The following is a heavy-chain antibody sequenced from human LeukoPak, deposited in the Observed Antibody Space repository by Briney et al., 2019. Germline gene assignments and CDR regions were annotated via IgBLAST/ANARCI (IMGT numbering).Heavy chain of an antibody. J-gene: IGHJ6*02. V-gene: IGHV4-4*02. CDR2: IYHSGST. CDR3: ASDFWSGYTPPYYYYGMDV. CDR1: GGSISSSNW. D-gene: IGHD3-3*01. Sequence: PSGTLSLTCAVSGGSISSSNWWSWVRQPPGKGLEWIGEIYHSGSTNYNPSLKSRVTLSVDKSKNQFSLKLSSVTAADTAVYYCASDFWSGYTPPYYYYGMDVWGQGTTVTVSS.